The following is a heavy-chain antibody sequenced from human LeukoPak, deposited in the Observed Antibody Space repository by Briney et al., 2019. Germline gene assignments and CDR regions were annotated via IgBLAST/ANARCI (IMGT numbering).Heavy chain of an antibody. J-gene: IGHJ3*01. CDR3: TRYDSNGPPA. CDR1: GFIFSGSA. CDR2: IRSKTNTYAT. V-gene: IGHV3-73*01. Sequence: PGGSLRLSCAASGFIFSGSAIHWVRQASGKGLEWVGHIRSKTNTYATAYAASVKGRFTISRGDSKNTAYLQMNSLTIDDTAVYYCTRYDSNGPPAWGQGTMVIVSP. D-gene: IGHD3-22*01.